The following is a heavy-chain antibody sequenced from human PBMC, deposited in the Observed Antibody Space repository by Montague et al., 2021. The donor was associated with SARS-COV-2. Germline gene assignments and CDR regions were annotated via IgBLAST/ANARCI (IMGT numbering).Heavy chain of an antibody. CDR3: ARDLGHRYVAGWFDP. CDR2: IYYSGST. V-gene: IGHV4-31*03. D-gene: IGHD5-18*01. CDR1: SGSISSGGSISSGGYY. Sequence: TLSLTCTVSSGSISSGGSISSGGYYWSWIRQHPGKGLEWIGYIYYSGSTSYNPSLKSRVTISVVTSKNQFSLKLSSVTAVDTAVYYCARDLGHRYVAGWFDPWGQGTLVTVSS. J-gene: IGHJ5*02.